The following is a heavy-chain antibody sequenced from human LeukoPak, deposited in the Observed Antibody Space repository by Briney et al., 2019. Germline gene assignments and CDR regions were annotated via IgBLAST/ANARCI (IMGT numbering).Heavy chain of an antibody. CDR3: ARGGRSSSWLYYMDV. CDR1: GGSISSGSYY. V-gene: IGHV4-61*02. CDR2: IYTSGST. Sequence: SETLSLTCTVSGGSISSGSYYWSWIRQPAGKGLEWIGRIYTSGSTNYNPSLKSRVTISVDTSKNQFSLNLSSVTAADTAVYYCARGGRSSSWLYYMDVWGKGTTVTISS. J-gene: IGHJ6*03. D-gene: IGHD6-13*01.